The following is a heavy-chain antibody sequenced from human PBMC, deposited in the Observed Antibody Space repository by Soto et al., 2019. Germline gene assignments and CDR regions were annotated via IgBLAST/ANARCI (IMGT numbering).Heavy chain of an antibody. D-gene: IGHD3-22*01. CDR2: ISYDGSNK. CDR1: GFTFSSYG. Sequence: PGGSLRLSCAASGFTFSSYGMHWVRQAPGKGLEWVAVISYDGSNKYYADSVKGRFTISRDNSKNTLYLQMNSLRAEDTAVYYCAKPQYYYDSGGYYQYYFDYWGQGTLVTVSS. J-gene: IGHJ4*02. V-gene: IGHV3-30*18. CDR3: AKPQYYYDSGGYYQYYFDY.